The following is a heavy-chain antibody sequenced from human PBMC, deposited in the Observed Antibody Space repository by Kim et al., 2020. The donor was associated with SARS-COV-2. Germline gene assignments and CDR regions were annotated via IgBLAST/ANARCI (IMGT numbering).Heavy chain of an antibody. D-gene: IGHD3-10*01. CDR1: GFTFSSYE. CDR2: ISSSGSTI. CDR3: ARAGGSYGSGNIDY. Sequence: GGSLRLSCAASGFTFSSYEMNWVRQAPGKWLEWVSYISSSGSTIYYADSVKGRFTISRDNAKNSLYLQMNSLRAEDTAVYYCARAGGSYGSGNIDYWGQGTLVTVSS. V-gene: IGHV3-48*03. J-gene: IGHJ4*02.